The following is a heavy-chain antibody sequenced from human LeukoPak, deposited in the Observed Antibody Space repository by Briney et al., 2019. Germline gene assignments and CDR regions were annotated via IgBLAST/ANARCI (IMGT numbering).Heavy chain of an antibody. D-gene: IGHD3-22*01. CDR2: IYDSGYT. CDR3: ARVTDYYDSSGYYYPVFDY. CDR1: GGSISSYY. V-gene: IGHV4-59*01. J-gene: IGHJ4*02. Sequence: SSETLSLTCTVSGGSISSYYWSWIRQPPGKGLEWIGHIYDSGYTNYNPSLKSRVIISVDTSKNQFSLKLTSVTAADTAVYYCARVTDYYDSSGYYYPVFDYWGQGTLVTASS.